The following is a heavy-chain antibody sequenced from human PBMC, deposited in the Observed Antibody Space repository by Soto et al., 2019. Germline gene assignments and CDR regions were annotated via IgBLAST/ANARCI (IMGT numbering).Heavy chain of an antibody. Sequence: QVQVFQSGAEVKKPGSSVRVSCKVSGGTLNSQSITWVRQAPGQGLEWMGGIIPMFGTPTDAQKFRGRVTISADTSTSTVYMELRSLISQDTAVYYCATSLAARRKPYNWLDAWGQGTLVTVSS. D-gene: IGHD6-6*01. J-gene: IGHJ5*02. CDR3: ATSLAARRKPYNWLDA. V-gene: IGHV1-69*06. CDR2: IIPMFGTP. CDR1: GGTLNSQS.